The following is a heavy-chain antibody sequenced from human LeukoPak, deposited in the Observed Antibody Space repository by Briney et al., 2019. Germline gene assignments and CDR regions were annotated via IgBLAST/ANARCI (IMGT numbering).Heavy chain of an antibody. J-gene: IGHJ4*02. D-gene: IGHD4-17*01. CDR3: ARRAVNDLDY. Sequence: PSETLSLTCAVYGGSFSGYYWSWIRQPPGKGLEWIGEINHSGSTNYNPSLKSRVTISVDTSKNQFSLKLSSVTAADTAVYYCARRAVNDLDYWGQGTLVTVSS. V-gene: IGHV4-34*01. CDR1: GGSFSGYY. CDR2: INHSGST.